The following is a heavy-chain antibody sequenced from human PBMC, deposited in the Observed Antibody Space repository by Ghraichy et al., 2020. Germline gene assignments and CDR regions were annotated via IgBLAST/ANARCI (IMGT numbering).Heavy chain of an antibody. CDR3: ARDTGHYYDSIGFDP. V-gene: IGHV3-21*01. CDR2: ISRSSNNI. CDR1: GFPFINFN. Sequence: GGSLRLSCAASGFPFINFNMNWVRQAPGRGLEWVSSISRSSNNIYYADSVKGRFTISRDNAKNSLYLQMNSLRAEDTGVYYCARDTGHYYDSIGFDPWGQGPLVAVSS. D-gene: IGHD3-9*01. J-gene: IGHJ5*02.